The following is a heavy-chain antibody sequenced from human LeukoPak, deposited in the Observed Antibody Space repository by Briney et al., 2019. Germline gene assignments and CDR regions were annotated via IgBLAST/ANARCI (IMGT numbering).Heavy chain of an antibody. Sequence: GGSLRLSCAASGFTFSSYGMHWVRQAPGKGLEWVAVISYDGSNKYYADSVKGRFTISRDNSKNTLYLQMNSLRAEDTAVYYCAKGLYYYDSSGYSYYFDYWGQGTLVTVSS. D-gene: IGHD3-22*01. V-gene: IGHV3-30*18. CDR1: GFTFSSYG. J-gene: IGHJ4*02. CDR3: AKGLYYYDSSGYSYYFDY. CDR2: ISYDGSNK.